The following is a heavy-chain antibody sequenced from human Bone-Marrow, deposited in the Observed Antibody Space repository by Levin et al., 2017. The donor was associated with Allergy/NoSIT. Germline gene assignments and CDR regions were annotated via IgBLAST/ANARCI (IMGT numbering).Heavy chain of an antibody. CDR1: GDSVSSNRAA. CDR3: ARTFYYDSGTYGIDY. Sequence: SQTLSLTCAISGDSVSSNRAAWNWIRQSPSRGLEWLGRTYYRSKWYYDYAVSLKGRITVNPDTSKMQFSLLMNSVTPEDTAVYYCARTFYYDSGTYGIDYWGQGTLVTVSS. V-gene: IGHV6-1*01. D-gene: IGHD3-10*01. CDR2: TYYRSKWYY. J-gene: IGHJ4*02.